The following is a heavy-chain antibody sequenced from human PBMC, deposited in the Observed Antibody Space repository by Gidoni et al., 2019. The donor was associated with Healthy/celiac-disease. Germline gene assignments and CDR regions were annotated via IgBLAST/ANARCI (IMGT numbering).Heavy chain of an antibody. Sequence: EVQLVESGGGLVQPGGSLKLSCAASGFTFSGSAMHWVRQASGKGLEWVGRIRSKANSDATAYAASVKGRFTISRDDSKNTAYLQMNSLKTEDTAVYYCTRQKPGSPVVDYWGQGTLVTVSS. J-gene: IGHJ4*02. CDR1: GFTFSGSA. CDR2: IRSKANSDAT. V-gene: IGHV3-73*02. CDR3: TRQKPGSPVVDY. D-gene: IGHD2-2*01.